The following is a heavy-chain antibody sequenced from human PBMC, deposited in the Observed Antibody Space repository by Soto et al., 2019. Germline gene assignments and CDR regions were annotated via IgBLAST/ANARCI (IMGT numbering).Heavy chain of an antibody. CDR1: GYTLTELS. CDR3: ATPNMVRGVNYYYYGMDV. J-gene: IGHJ6*02. D-gene: IGHD3-10*01. CDR2: SDPEDGET. V-gene: IGHV1-24*01. Sequence: GASVKVSCKVSGYTLTELSMHWVRQAPGKGLEWMGGSDPEDGETIYAQKFQGRVTMTEDTSTDTAYMELSSLRSEDTAVYYCATPNMVRGVNYYYYGMDVWGQGTKVNVSS.